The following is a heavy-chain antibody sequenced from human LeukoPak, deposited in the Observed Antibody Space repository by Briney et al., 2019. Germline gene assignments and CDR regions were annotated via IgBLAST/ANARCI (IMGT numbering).Heavy chain of an antibody. V-gene: IGHV3-30*02. CDR1: GFTFSNYA. CDR2: IRYDGSNK. CDR3: AKGGITVTTFLDY. J-gene: IGHJ4*02. Sequence: PGGSLRLSCAASGFTFSNYAFHWVRQAPGKGLEWVAFIRYDGSNKYYADSVKGRFTISRDNSKNTLYLQMNSLRAEDTAVYYCAKGGITVTTFLDYWGQGTLVTVSS. D-gene: IGHD4-17*01.